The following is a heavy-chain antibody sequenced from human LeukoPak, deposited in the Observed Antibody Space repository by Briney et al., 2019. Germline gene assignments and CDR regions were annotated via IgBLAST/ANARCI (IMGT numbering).Heavy chain of an antibody. J-gene: IGHJ4*02. CDR3: AKIWFGELSSFDY. Sequence: GGSLRLSCAASGFTFSSYAMTWVRQAPGKGLDWVSAISGSGDNTYYADSVKGRFTISRDNSKNTLYLQMNSLRAEDTAVYYCAKIWFGELSSFDYWGQGTLVTVSS. V-gene: IGHV3-23*01. D-gene: IGHD3-10*01. CDR1: GFTFSSYA. CDR2: ISGSGDNT.